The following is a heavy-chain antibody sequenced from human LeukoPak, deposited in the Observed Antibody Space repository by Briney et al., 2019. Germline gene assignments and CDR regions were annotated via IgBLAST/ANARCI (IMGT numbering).Heavy chain of an antibody. J-gene: IGHJ5*02. V-gene: IGHV1-69*02. CDR3: ARVRGIFGVVITSYNWFDP. D-gene: IGHD3-3*01. Sequence: SVKVSCKASGGTFSSYTISWVRQAPGQGLEWMGRIIPILGIANYAQKFQGRVTITADKSTSTAYMELRSLRSEDTAVYYCARVRGIFGVVITSYNWFDPWGQGTLVTVSS. CDR1: GGTFSSYT. CDR2: IIPILGIA.